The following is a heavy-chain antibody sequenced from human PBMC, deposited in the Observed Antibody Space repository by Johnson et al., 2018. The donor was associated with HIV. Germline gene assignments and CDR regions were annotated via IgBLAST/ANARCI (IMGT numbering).Heavy chain of an antibody. Sequence: LLVESGGGLVQPGRSLRLSCAASGFTFDDYAMHWVRQAPGKGLEWVSGISWNSGSIGYADSVKGRFTISSDNAKNSLYLQMNSLRAEDTALYYCAKAYSSSWYGLDAFDIWGQGTMVTVSS. J-gene: IGHJ3*02. CDR3: AKAYSSSWYGLDAFDI. CDR2: ISWNSGSI. V-gene: IGHV3-9*01. CDR1: GFTFDDYA. D-gene: IGHD6-13*01.